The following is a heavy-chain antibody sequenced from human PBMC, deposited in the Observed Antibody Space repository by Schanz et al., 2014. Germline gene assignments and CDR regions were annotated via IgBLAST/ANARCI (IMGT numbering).Heavy chain of an antibody. D-gene: IGHD5-18*01. CDR3: GRAGTGMAGWYFEL. CDR1: GFNFSDYA. CDR2: FDAHDGRA. Sequence: EVHLLESGGGLVPPGGSLRLSCAASGFNFSDYAMCWVRQAPGKGLEWVSGFDAHDGRAYYADSAKGRFTISRDNSKNTLFLQMSSLRVDDMAVYYCGRAGTGMAGWYFELWGRGTLVTVSS. J-gene: IGHJ2*01. V-gene: IGHV3-23*01.